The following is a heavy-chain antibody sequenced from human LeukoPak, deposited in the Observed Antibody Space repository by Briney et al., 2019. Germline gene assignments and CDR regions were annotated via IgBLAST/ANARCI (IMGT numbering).Heavy chain of an antibody. D-gene: IGHD3-22*01. J-gene: IGHJ4*02. CDR3: ARDDSSGYYPPFDY. CDR2: IKEDGSET. CDR1: GFTFGNFW. Sequence: GGSLRLSCAVSGFTFGNFWMSWVRQAPGKGLEWVATIKEDGSETYYVNSVKGRFTISRDNAKNSLYLQMNSLRAEDTAVYYCARDDSSGYYPPFDYWGQGTLVTVSS. V-gene: IGHV3-7*01.